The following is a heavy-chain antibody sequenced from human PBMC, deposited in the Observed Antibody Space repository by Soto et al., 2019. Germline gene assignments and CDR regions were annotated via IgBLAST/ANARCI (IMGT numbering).Heavy chain of an antibody. CDR3: ARVSYSGNWFVHSVAGPNWFDP. CDR2: ISAYNGNT. J-gene: IGHJ5*02. CDR1: GYSFTNNG. Sequence: VASVKVSCKASGYSFTNNGISWVRQAPGQGLEWKGWISAYNGNTNYVKKFQGRVTMTTDTSTSTASMELRSLRSDDTAVYYCARVSYSGNWFVHSVAGPNWFDPWGQGTLVTVSS. D-gene: IGHD6-13*01. V-gene: IGHV1-18*01.